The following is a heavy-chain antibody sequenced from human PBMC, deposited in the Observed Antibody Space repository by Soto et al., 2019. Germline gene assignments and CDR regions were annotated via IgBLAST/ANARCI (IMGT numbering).Heavy chain of an antibody. J-gene: IGHJ4*02. CDR2: ISSSSSYT. CDR3: ARGTAYSSGWFDY. CDR1: GFTFSDYY. V-gene: IGHV3-11*06. Sequence: LRLSCAASGFTFSDYYMSWIRQAPGKGLEWVSYISSSSSYTNYADSVKGRFTISRDNAKNSLYLQMNSLRAEDTAVYYCARGTAYSSGWFDYWGQGTLVTVSS. D-gene: IGHD6-19*01.